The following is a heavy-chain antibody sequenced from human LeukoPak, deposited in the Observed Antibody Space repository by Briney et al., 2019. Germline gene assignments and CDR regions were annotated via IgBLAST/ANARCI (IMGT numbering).Heavy chain of an antibody. Sequence: GGSLRLSCAASGFTVSSNYMSWVRQAPGKGLEWVSAISGSGGSTYYADSVKGRFTISRDNSKNTLYLQMNSLRAEDTAVYYCAKCILTGYYKGYMDVWGKGTTVTISS. V-gene: IGHV3-23*01. CDR3: AKCILTGYYKGYMDV. CDR2: ISGSGGST. CDR1: GFTVSSNY. D-gene: IGHD3-9*01. J-gene: IGHJ6*03.